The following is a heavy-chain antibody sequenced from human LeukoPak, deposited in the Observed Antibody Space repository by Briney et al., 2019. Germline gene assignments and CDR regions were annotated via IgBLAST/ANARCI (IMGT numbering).Heavy chain of an antibody. CDR1: GFTFSNYW. CDR2: IKQDGSEK. J-gene: IGHJ3*02. CDR3: AKVLWAAAGTHDAFDI. D-gene: IGHD6-13*01. V-gene: IGHV3-7*03. Sequence: GGSLRLSCAASGFTFSNYWMSWVRQAPGKGLEWVANIKQDGSEKYYVDSVKGRFTISRDNSKNTLYLQMNSLRAEDTAVYYCAKVLWAAAGTHDAFDIWGQGTMVTVSS.